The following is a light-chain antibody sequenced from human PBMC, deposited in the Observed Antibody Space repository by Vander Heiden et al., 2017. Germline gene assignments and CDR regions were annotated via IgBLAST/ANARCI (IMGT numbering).Light chain of an antibody. CDR2: DAS. V-gene: IGKV3-11*01. Sequence: IESTHSPATLSLSPGGRDPLPCRASQSVSGYLASYQQKSRQAPRLLIYDASNRATGIPARFSGSGSGTDFTLTISSLEPEDFAVYYCQQRSRWPPYTFGQGTKLEI. CDR3: QQRSRWPPYT. CDR1: QSVSGY. J-gene: IGKJ2*01.